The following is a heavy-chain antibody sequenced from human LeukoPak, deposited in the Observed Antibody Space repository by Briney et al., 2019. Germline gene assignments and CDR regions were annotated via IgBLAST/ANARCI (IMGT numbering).Heavy chain of an antibody. J-gene: IGHJ6*02. CDR1: GFSFSSDG. D-gene: IGHD4-23*01. V-gene: IGHV3-30*18. CDR3: AKEYHPSRTVVIPGAYYYYGMDV. CDR2: ISYDGSNK. Sequence: GGSLRLSCAASGFSFSSDGMHWVRQAPGKGLEWVAVISYDGSNKYYADSVKGRFTISRDNSKNTLYLQMNSLRAEDTAVYYCAKEYHPSRTVVIPGAYYYYGMDVWGQGTTVTVSS.